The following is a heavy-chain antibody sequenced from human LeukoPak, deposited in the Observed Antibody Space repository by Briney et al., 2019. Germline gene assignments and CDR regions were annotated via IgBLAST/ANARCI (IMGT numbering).Heavy chain of an antibody. CDR3: AKDGNVDVLAGYFDN. J-gene: IGHJ4*02. CDR2: FSWNSGSI. V-gene: IGHV3-9*01. D-gene: IGHD3-9*01. Sequence: GRSLRLSCAASGFTFDDCAMQGLRQAPGRGLEWVTDFSWNSGSIGYADSVKGRFTISRDNAKNSLYLQRNSLRAEDTALYYCAKDGNVDVLAGYFDNWGQGTLVTVSS. CDR1: GFTFDDCA.